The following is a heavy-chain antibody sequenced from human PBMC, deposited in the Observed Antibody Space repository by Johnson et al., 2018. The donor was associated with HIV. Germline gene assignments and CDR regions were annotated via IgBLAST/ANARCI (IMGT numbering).Heavy chain of an antibody. CDR1: GFTFSNAW. Sequence: MQLVESGGGLVKPGGSLRLSCAASGFTFSNAWMTWVRQAPGRGLEWVGRIKSKTDGGTTDYIAPVKGRFTISRDDSKNTLYLQMSSLKTEDTAVYFCATDRRHDYVLGSYRYSGDDAFDIWGQGTMVTVSS. V-gene: IGHV3-15*01. CDR3: ATDRRHDYVLGSYRYSGDDAFDI. J-gene: IGHJ3*02. D-gene: IGHD3-16*02. CDR2: IKSKTDGGTT.